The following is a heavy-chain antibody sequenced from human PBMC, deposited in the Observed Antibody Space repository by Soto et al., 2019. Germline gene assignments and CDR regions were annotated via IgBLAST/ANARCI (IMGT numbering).Heavy chain of an antibody. V-gene: IGHV3-73*01. D-gene: IGHD7-27*01. CDR1: GFTFSGSA. CDR2: IRSKANSYAT. J-gene: IGHJ3*02. Sequence: GGSLRLSCAASGFTFSGSAMHWVRQASGKGLEWVGRIRSKANSYATAYAASVKGRFTISRDDSKNTAYLQMNSLKTEDTAVYYCTRPDSSNWGSRGAFDIWGQGTRVTVPS. CDR3: TRPDSSNWGSRGAFDI.